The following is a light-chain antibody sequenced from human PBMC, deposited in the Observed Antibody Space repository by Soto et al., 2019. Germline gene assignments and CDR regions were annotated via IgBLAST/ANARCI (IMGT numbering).Light chain of an antibody. CDR3: QQSYSTPWT. Sequence: DIRMTQSPSSLSASVGDRVTITCRASQSISTYLNWYKQKPGKAPKLLIYAASSLQSGVPSSFSRSGSGTDFTLTISSLQPEDFATYYCQQSYSTPWTFGQGTQVEIK. V-gene: IGKV1-39*01. CDR2: AAS. J-gene: IGKJ1*01. CDR1: QSISTY.